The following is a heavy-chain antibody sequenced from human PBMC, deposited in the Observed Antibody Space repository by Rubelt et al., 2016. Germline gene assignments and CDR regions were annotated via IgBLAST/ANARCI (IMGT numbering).Heavy chain of an antibody. CDR2: IYWDDDK. V-gene: IGHV2-5*02. CDR1: GFSLSTSGVG. CDR3: ARESMVYNWFDP. D-gene: IGHD2-8*01. J-gene: IGHJ5*02. Sequence: QITLKESGPTLVKPTQTLTLTCTFSGFSLSTSGVGVGWIRQPPGKALEWLALIYWDDDKRYSTSLKSRLTISKDTSKSQVVLTMTNMDPGDTATYYCARESMVYNWFDPWGQGTLVTASS.